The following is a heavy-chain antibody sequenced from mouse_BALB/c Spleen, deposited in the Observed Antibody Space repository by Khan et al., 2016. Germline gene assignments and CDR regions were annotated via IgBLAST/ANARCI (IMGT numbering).Heavy chain of an antibody. Sequence: QVQLKESGPGLVAPSQRLSITCTVSGFSLTGYGVNWVRQPPGKGMEWLGMIWGDGSTDYKSALKSRRSIIKDNAKSQGFLTMNSLQTDDTARYYCARVWGDDWGQGTSVTGSS. CDR2: IWGDGST. V-gene: IGHV2-6-7*01. CDR1: GFSLTGYG. CDR3: ARVWGDD. D-gene: IGHD1-1*02. J-gene: IGHJ4*01.